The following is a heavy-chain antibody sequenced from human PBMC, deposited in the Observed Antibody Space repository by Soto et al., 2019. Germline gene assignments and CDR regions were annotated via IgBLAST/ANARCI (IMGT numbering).Heavy chain of an antibody. Sequence: EVQLVESGGGLVQPGGSLRLSCAASGFTFDAYAIHWVRQAPGKGLEWVSGISWNGAATGYADSVKGRFTISRDNAKNTLYLQMNSLGSDDTAIYYCANLPLYGSGFDCWGLGTLVTVAS. CDR3: ANLPLYGSGFDC. V-gene: IGHV3-9*01. CDR2: ISWNGAAT. D-gene: IGHD3-10*01. CDR1: GFTFDAYA. J-gene: IGHJ4*02.